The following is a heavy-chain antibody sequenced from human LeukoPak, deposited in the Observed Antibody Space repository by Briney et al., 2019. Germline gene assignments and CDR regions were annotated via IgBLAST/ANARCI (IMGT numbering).Heavy chain of an antibody. CDR1: GYTFTGYY. D-gene: IGHD3-22*01. J-gene: IGHJ4*02. CDR3: ARDYYDSSGYCDY. Sequence: ASVKVSCKASGYTFTGYYMHWVRQAPGQGLEWMGWINPNSGDTNYAQKFQGRVTMTRDTSISTAYMELSRLRSDDTAVYYCARDYYDSSGYCDYWGQGTLVTVSS. V-gene: IGHV1-2*02. CDR2: INPNSGDT.